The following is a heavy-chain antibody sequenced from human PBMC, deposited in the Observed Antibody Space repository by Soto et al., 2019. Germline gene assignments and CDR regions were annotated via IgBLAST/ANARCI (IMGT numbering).Heavy chain of an antibody. CDR2: IYYSGST. V-gene: IGHV4-39*01. CDR1: VGSISSSSYY. J-gene: IGHJ6*01. D-gene: IGHD2-21*01. CDR3: PRVVRGYYYCMEV. Sequence: PSETLSLTCTFSVGSISSSSYYWGWIRQPPWKGLEWIGSIYYSGSTYYNPSLKSRVTISVDTSKNQFSLKLSSVTAADTAVYYCPRVVRGYYYCMEVWGQGTTVIVS.